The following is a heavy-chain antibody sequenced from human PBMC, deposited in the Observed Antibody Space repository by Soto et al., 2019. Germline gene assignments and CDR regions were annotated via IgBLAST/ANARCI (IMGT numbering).Heavy chain of an antibody. V-gene: IGHV1-69*01. CDR2: IIPVFGRP. CDR3: ASPIQEYDDSHACDI. CDR1: GGTFSSYA. Sequence: QVQLVQSGAEVKKPGSSVKVSCKASGGTFSSYAISWVRQAPGQGLEWVGGIIPVFGRPNYAPKFQGRVTLSADESTSTAYMELRTLRSEDTAVYYCASPIQEYDDSHACDIWGQGTMVTVSS. D-gene: IGHD3-16*01. J-gene: IGHJ3*02.